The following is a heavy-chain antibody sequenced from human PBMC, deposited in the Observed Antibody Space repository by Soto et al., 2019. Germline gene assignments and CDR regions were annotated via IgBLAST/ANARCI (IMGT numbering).Heavy chain of an antibody. CDR1: GGSISSGGYY. CDR2: IYYSGST. D-gene: IGHD3-10*01. J-gene: IGHJ4*02. CDR3: ARGEDGSGSYWVGRPLSRVDY. Sequence: SETLSLTCTVSGGSISSGGYYWSWIRQHPGRGLEWIGYIYYSGSTYYDPSLKSRVTISVDTSKNQFSLKLSSVTAADTAVYYCARGEDGSGSYWVGRPLSRVDYWGQGALVTVSS. V-gene: IGHV4-31*03.